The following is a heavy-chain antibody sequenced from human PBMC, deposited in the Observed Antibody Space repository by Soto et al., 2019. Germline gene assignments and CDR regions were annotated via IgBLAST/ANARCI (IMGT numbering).Heavy chain of an antibody. J-gene: IGHJ4*02. D-gene: IGHD1-26*01. Sequence: PGGSLRLSCTASGFTLNYYWMHWVRQAPGKGLVWVSRINSDGSTTNYADSVKGRFTISRDNAKNTLYLEMNSLRAEDTAVYYCANFYSGSYSTYWGQGTQVTVSS. CDR2: INSDGSTT. V-gene: IGHV3-74*01. CDR1: GFTLNYYW. CDR3: ANFYSGSYSTY.